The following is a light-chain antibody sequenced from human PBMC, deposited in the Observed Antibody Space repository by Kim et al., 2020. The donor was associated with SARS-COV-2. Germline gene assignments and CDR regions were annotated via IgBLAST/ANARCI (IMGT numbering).Light chain of an antibody. Sequence: QTATLTCTGNSNKVGNRGAAWLQQHQGHPPKLLSYRNNNRPSGVSERFSTSRSGNTASLTITGLQPEDEADYYCSAWDTRLNGYVFGTGTKVTVL. CDR1: SNKVGNRG. CDR3: SAWDTRLNGYV. J-gene: IGLJ1*01. V-gene: IGLV10-54*01. CDR2: RNN.